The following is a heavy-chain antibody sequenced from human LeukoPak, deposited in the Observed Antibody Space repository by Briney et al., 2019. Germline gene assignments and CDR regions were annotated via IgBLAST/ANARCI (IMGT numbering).Heavy chain of an antibody. Sequence: GEPLKISCKGSGYSFTTYWIAWVRQMPGKGLEWMGIIHPSDSDTSYSPSFQGQVTISADKSITTAYLQWSSLKASDTAMYYCARQDGGYNLWGQGTLVTVSS. D-gene: IGHD5-24*01. CDR1: GYSFTTYW. J-gene: IGHJ4*02. CDR3: ARQDGGYNL. CDR2: IHPSDSDT. V-gene: IGHV5-51*01.